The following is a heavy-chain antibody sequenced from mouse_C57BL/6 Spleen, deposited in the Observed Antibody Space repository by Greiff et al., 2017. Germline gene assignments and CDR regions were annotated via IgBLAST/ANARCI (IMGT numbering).Heavy chain of an antibody. V-gene: IGHV1-4*01. J-gene: IGHJ2*01. Sequence: QVQLQQSGAELARPGASVKMSCKASGYTFTSYTMHWVKQRPGQGLEWIGYINPSSGSTKYNQKFKDKATLTADKSYITAYMQLSSLTSEDSAVYYCANDGYYFDYWGQGTTLTVSS. D-gene: IGHD2-3*01. CDR3: ANDGYYFDY. CDR1: GYTFTSYT. CDR2: INPSSGST.